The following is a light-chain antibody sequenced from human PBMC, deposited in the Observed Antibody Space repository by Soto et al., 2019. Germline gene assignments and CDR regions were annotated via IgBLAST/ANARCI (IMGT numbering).Light chain of an antibody. V-gene: IGKV4-1*01. J-gene: IGKJ1*01. Sequence: DIVMTQSPDSLAVSLGERATFNCKSSQSILDRSKNKYYLAWYQQKSGQPPKLLIYWASLLEPGVPDRFTGSGSGTDFTLTISSLQAEDVAVYYCQQYFTSPWTFGQGTKVEI. CDR3: QQYFTSPWT. CDR1: QSILDRSKNKYY. CDR2: WAS.